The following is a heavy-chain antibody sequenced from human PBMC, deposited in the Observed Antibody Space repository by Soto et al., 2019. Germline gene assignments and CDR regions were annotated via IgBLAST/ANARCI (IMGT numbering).Heavy chain of an antibody. V-gene: IGHV2-5*02. CDR3: ARGTSTVTTHWFDP. CDR2: IYWDGDD. CDR1: GFSLSTRGEG. Sequence: SGPTLVNPTQTLTLTCTFSGFSLSTRGEGVGWIRQPPGKALEWLALIYWDGDDRYSPSLKNRLTITKDTSKNQVVLTMTNMDPVDTATYYCARGTSTVTTHWFDPWGQGTLVTVSS. J-gene: IGHJ5*02. D-gene: IGHD4-4*01.